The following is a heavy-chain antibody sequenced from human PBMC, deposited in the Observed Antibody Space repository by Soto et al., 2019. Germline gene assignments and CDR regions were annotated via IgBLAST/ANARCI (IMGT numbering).Heavy chain of an antibody. V-gene: IGHV4-31*03. CDR3: AREGSGPLDH. CDR2: IHNSGST. Sequence: SETLSLTCTVSGSSISSGTYYWTWIRQHPGKGLEWIGYIHNSGSTYYNPSLKSRVTISVDTSKNQFSLNLSSVTAADTAVYYCAREGSGPLDHWGKGILVTVSS. J-gene: IGHJ4*02. CDR1: GSSISSGTYY.